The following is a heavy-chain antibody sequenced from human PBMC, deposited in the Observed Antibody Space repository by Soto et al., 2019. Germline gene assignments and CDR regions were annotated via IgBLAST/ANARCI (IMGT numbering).Heavy chain of an antibody. J-gene: IGHJ4*02. CDR3: ARKRITMVRGLVY. CDR1: GGSFSGYY. CDR2: INHSGST. D-gene: IGHD3-10*01. V-gene: IGHV4-34*01. Sequence: QVQLQQWGAGLLKPSETLSLTCAVYGGSFSGYYWSWIRQPPGKGLEWIGEINHSGSTNYNPSLKSRVTISVDTSKNQFSLKLSSVTAADTAVYYCARKRITMVRGLVYWGQGTLVTVSS.